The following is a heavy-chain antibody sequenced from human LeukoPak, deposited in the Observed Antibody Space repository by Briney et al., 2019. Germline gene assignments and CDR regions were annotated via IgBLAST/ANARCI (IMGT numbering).Heavy chain of an antibody. CDR2: ISSSSSYI. J-gene: IGHJ6*03. CDR3: AKAGVDTAMVTNFDYYYMDV. V-gene: IGHV3-21*04. D-gene: IGHD5-18*01. CDR1: GFTFSSYS. Sequence: GGSLRLSCAASGFTFSSYSMNWVRQAPGKGLEWVSSISSSSSYIYDADSVKGRFTISRDNSKNTLYLQMNSLRAEDTAVYYCAKAGVDTAMVTNFDYYYMDVWGKGTTVTVSS.